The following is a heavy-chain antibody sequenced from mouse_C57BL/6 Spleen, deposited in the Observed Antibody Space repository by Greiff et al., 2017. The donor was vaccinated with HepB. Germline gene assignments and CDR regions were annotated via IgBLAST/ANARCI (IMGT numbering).Heavy chain of an antibody. V-gene: IGHV1-15*01. CDR2: IDPETGGT. CDR1: GYTFTDYE. CDR3: TRSRDYYAMDY. Sequence: QLQQSGAELVRPGASVTLSCKASGYTFTDYEMHWVKQTPVHGLEWIGAIDPETGGTAYNQKFKGKAILTADKSSSTAYMELRSLTSEDSAVYYCTRSRDYYAMDYWGQGTSVTVSS. J-gene: IGHJ4*01.